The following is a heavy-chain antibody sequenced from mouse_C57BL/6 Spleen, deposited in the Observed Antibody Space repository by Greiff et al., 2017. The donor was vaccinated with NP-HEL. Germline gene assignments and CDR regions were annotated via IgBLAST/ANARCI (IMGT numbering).Heavy chain of an antibody. D-gene: IGHD2-4*01. Sequence: DVKLVESGGGLVKPGGSLKLSCAASGFTFSSYAMSWVRQTPEKRLEWVATISDGGSYTYYPDNVKGRFTISRDNAKNNLYLQMSHLKSEDTAMYYCARVGFGDYDWYFDVWGTGTTVTVSS. CDR2: ISDGGSYT. J-gene: IGHJ1*03. CDR3: ARVGFGDYDWYFDV. V-gene: IGHV5-4*03. CDR1: GFTFSSYA.